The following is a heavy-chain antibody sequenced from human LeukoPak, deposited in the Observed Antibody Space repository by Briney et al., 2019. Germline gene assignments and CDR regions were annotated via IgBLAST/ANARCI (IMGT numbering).Heavy chain of an antibody. Sequence: SVKVSCKASGGTFSSYAISWVRQAPGQGLEWMGRIIPILGIANYAQKLQGRVTITADKSTSTAYMELSSLRSEDTAVYYCARESNLGGVFDYWGQGTLVTVSS. CDR3: ARESNLGGVFDY. CDR2: IIPILGIA. J-gene: IGHJ4*02. D-gene: IGHD3-16*01. V-gene: IGHV1-69*04. CDR1: GGTFSSYA.